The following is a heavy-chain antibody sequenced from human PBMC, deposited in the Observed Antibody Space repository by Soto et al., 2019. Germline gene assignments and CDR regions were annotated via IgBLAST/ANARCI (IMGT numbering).Heavy chain of an antibody. Sequence: PSATLSLTCTVSGDSIISYYWSWIRQPAGQGLEWIGRIYTSGNTQYNPSLWSRVTMSVDTSKNQLSLKLSSVTAADTAVYFCAGDKGYSYDGMDGWGQGTKVT. D-gene: IGHD3-22*01. CDR3: AGDKGYSYDGMDG. J-gene: IGHJ6*02. CDR2: IYTSGNT. CDR1: GDSIISYY. V-gene: IGHV4-4*07.